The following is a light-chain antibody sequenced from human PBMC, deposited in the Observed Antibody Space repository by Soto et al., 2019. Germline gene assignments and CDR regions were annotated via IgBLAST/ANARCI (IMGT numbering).Light chain of an antibody. Sequence: QSVLTQPPSESATPGQRVTISCSGSNSNIGTNTVNWYQQLPGTAPRLLIYTNNQRPSGVPQRFSGSKTGTSASLAIGGLQSEDGADYYCAAWDDSLGAYVFGTGTKVTVL. CDR1: NSNIGTNT. CDR3: AAWDDSLGAYV. CDR2: TNN. J-gene: IGLJ1*01. V-gene: IGLV1-44*01.